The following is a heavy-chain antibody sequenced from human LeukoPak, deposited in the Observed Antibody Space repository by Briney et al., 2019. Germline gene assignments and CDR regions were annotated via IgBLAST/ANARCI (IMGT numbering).Heavy chain of an antibody. J-gene: IGHJ3*02. CDR2: FSGSDGST. D-gene: IGHD6-13*01. Sequence: GGSLRLSCAASGFTFGSYALSWVRQAPGKGLEWVSGFSGSDGSTWYADSVKGRFTISRDNSKNTLYVQMNSLRAEDTAVYYCAKSLPAAAGTGSFDIWGQRTLVTVSS. CDR3: AKSLPAAAGTGSFDI. CDR1: GFTFGSYA. V-gene: IGHV3-23*01.